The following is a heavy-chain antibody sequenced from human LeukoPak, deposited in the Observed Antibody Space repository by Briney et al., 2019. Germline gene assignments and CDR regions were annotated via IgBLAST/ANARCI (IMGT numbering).Heavy chain of an antibody. CDR3: TRAVRTPRYFYYYMDV. Sequence: PGGSLRLSCAASGFTVSSDYMAWVRQPPGKGLEWVSVIYTGGTPYYADSVRGRFIISRDSCKNMVYLQINSLRVEDTAVYYCTRAVRTPRYFYYYMDVWGKGTTVIVSS. CDR1: GFTVSSDY. D-gene: IGHD2-15*01. CDR2: IYTGGTP. V-gene: IGHV3-53*01. J-gene: IGHJ6*03.